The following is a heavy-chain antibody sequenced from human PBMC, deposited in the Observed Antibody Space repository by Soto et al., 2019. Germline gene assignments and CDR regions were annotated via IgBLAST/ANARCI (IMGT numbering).Heavy chain of an antibody. V-gene: IGHV4-34*01. J-gene: IGHJ4*02. D-gene: IGHD5-18*01. CDR1: GGSFSGYY. CDR2: INHSGST. Sequence: WETLSLTCAVYGGSFSGYYWSWIRQPPGKGLEWIGEINHSGSTNYNPSLKSRVTISVDTSKNQFSLKLSSVTAADTAVYYCARGRRVYSYGSTFDYWGQGTLVTVSS. CDR3: ARGRRVYSYGSTFDY.